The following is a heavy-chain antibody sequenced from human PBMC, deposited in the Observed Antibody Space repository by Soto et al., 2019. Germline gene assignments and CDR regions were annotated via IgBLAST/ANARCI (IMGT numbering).Heavy chain of an antibody. Sequence: ASVKVSCKVSGYTFTSYAMHWVRQAPGQRLEWMGWINAGNGNTKYSQKFQGRVTITRDTSASTAYVELSSLRSEDTAVYYCARSIVVVTALDYWGQGTLVTVSS. CDR1: GYTFTSYA. V-gene: IGHV1-3*01. J-gene: IGHJ4*02. CDR2: INAGNGNT. CDR3: ARSIVVVTALDY. D-gene: IGHD2-21*02.